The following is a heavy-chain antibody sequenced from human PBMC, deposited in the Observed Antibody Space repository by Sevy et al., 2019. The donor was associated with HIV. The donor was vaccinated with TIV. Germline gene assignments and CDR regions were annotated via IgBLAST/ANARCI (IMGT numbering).Heavy chain of an antibody. Sequence: GGSLRLSCAASGFTCSSYAMSWVRRAPGKGLEWVSDLSGSGGSTDYADSVKGRFTISRDNSKNTLYLQMNSLIAEDTAVYYCAKGDPPRDTAMGPDDAFDIWGQGTMVTVSS. D-gene: IGHD5-18*01. CDR2: LSGSGGST. CDR1: GFTCSSYA. V-gene: IGHV3-23*01. J-gene: IGHJ3*02. CDR3: AKGDPPRDTAMGPDDAFDI.